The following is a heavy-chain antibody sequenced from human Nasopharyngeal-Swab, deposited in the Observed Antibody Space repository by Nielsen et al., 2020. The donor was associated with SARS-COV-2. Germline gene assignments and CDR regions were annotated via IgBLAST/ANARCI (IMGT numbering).Heavy chain of an antibody. CDR3: ARGSRRAIVGATAY. V-gene: IGHV3-30*14. Sequence: GESLKISCAASGFTFTDYTMHWVRQPPGQGLEWVAIMSYNGSNRYYADSVKGRFTFSRDNSKNTLYLQMTSLRAEDTAVHYCARGSRRAIVGATAYWGQGTLVTVSS. D-gene: IGHD1-26*01. J-gene: IGHJ4*02. CDR2: MSYNGSNR. CDR1: GFTFTDYT.